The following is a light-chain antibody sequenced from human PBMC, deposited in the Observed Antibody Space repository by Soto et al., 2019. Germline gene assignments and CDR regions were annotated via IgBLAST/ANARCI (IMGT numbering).Light chain of an antibody. Sequence: EIVLTQSPGTLSLSPGERATLSCRASQSVSNNYLAWYQQKPGQAPRLLIYGAFNRATGIPDRFSGSGSETDFTLTISRLEPEDFAVYYCKQYGSSGTVGQGTKVDSK. CDR2: GAF. J-gene: IGKJ1*01. CDR3: KQYGSSGT. CDR1: QSVSNNY. V-gene: IGKV3-20*01.